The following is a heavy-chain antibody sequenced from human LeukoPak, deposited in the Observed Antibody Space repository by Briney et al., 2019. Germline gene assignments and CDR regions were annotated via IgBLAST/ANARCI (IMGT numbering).Heavy chain of an antibody. CDR3: ARDYLICSSTSCSGGYYYYYMDV. CDR1: GGSISSYY. J-gene: IGHJ6*03. CDR2: IYTSGST. V-gene: IGHV4-4*07. D-gene: IGHD2-2*01. Sequence: SETLSLTCTVSGGSISSYYWSWIRQPAGKGLEWIGRIYTSGSTNYNPSLKSRVTMSVDTSKNQFSLELSSVTAADTAVYYCARDYLICSSTSCSGGYYYYYMDVWGKGTTVTISS.